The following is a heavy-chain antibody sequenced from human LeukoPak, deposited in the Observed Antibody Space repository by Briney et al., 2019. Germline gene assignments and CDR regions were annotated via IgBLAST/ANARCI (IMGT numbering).Heavy chain of an antibody. CDR1: GGSISSYY. V-gene: IGHV4-4*07. D-gene: IGHD6-25*01. CDR3: AREGGDPRWLDP. CDR2: INTSGST. Sequence: SETLSLTCTVSGGSISSYYWTWIRQSAGKGLEWIGRINTSGSTNYNPSLRSRVTMSVNTSKNQFSLNLTSVTAADTAVYSCAREGGDPRWLDPWGQGTLVTVS. J-gene: IGHJ5*02.